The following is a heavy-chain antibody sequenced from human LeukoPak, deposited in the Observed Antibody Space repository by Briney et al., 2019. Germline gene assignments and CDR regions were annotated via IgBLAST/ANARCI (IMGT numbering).Heavy chain of an antibody. CDR3: ARDYYDSSTLFDY. D-gene: IGHD3-22*01. J-gene: IGHJ4*02. V-gene: IGHV4-4*07. Sequence: AETLSLTCTVSGGSMSSYYWSWIRQPAGKGLEWIGRIYTSGSTNYNPSLKSRVTMSVDTSKNQFSLKLSSVTAADTAVYYCARDYYDSSTLFDYWGQGTLVTVSS. CDR2: IYTSGST. CDR1: GGSMSSYY.